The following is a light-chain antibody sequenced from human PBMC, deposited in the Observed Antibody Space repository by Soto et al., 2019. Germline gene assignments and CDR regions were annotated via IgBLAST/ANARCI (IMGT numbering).Light chain of an antibody. CDR2: WAS. CDR1: QSVLYSSDNKNY. V-gene: IGKV4-1*01. Sequence: DIVLTQSPDSLAVSLGERATINCKSSQSVLYSSDNKNYLAWYQQKPGQPPRLLISWASTRESGVPDRFSGSGSGTDFTLTISSLQAEDVAVYYCQQYYTIPRTFGQGTKVETK. J-gene: IGKJ1*01. CDR3: QQYYTIPRT.